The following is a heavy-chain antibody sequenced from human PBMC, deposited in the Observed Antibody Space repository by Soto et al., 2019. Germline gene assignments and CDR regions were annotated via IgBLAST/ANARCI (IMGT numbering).Heavy chain of an antibody. Sequence: PGGSLRLSCVASGFTFSSYAMHWVRQAPGKGLEWVAVISYDGSNKYYADSVKGRFTISRDSSKNTLYLQMNSLRAEDTAVYYCARDQYSSGWYDAFDIWGQGTMVTVSS. CDR3: ARDQYSSGWYDAFDI. D-gene: IGHD6-19*01. V-gene: IGHV3-30-3*01. J-gene: IGHJ3*02. CDR1: GFTFSSYA. CDR2: ISYDGSNK.